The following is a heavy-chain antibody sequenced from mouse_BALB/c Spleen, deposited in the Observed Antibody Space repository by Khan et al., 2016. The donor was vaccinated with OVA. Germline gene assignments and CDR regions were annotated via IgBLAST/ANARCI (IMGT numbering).Heavy chain of an antibody. CDR1: GFAFSSYD. J-gene: IGHJ3*01. Sequence: DVMLVESGGGLVKPGGSLKLSCAPSGFAFSSYDMSWVRQTPEKRLEWVATISGTGIYTYYPDSVKGRFTISRDNARNTLYLQMSSLRSEDTALXYCARPSYYGNPWFTYWGQGTLVTVSA. CDR2: ISGTGIYT. CDR3: ARPSYYGNPWFTY. V-gene: IGHV5-9*02. D-gene: IGHD2-10*01.